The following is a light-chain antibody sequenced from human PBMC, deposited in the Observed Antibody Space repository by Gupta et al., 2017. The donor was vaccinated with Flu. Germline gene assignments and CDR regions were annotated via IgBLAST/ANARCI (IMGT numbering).Light chain of an antibody. CDR1: ESLVYSVGDSY. CDR3: MHSTRWPWT. Sequence: DAVMTQSLLSLPVTLGQPASISGRSSESLVYSVGDSYLTWFHQRPGQSPRRLIYKASNRDSGVPDRISGSGSGTDFTLKISRVEAEDVGVYYCMHSTRWPWTFGQGTKVEI. J-gene: IGKJ1*01. V-gene: IGKV2-30*01. CDR2: KAS.